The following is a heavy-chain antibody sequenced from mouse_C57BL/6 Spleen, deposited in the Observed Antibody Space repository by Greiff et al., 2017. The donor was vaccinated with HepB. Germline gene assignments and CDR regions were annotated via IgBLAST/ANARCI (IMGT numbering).Heavy chain of an antibody. D-gene: IGHD3-2*02. CDR2: IYPSDSET. J-gene: IGHJ4*01. CDR1: GYTFTSYW. Sequence: QVQLQQPGAELVRPGSSVKLSCKASGYTFTSYWMDWVKQRPGQGLEWIGNIYPSDSETHYNQKFKDKATLTVDKSSSTAYMQLSSLTSEDSAVYYCARGAQVTFYAMDYWGQGTSVTVSS. CDR3: ARGAQVTFYAMDY. V-gene: IGHV1-61*01.